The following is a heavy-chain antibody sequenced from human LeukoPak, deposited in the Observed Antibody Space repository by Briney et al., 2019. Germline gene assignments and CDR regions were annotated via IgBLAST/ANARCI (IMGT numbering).Heavy chain of an antibody. CDR3: ARELKRWLVRGFDY. J-gene: IGHJ4*02. D-gene: IGHD6-19*01. CDR1: GGSISSNNW. Sequence: SETLSLTCAVSGGSISSNNWWSWVRQPPGKGLEWIGEIYHSGSTNYNPSLKSRVTISVDTSKNQFSLKLSSVTAADTAVYYCARELKRWLVRGFDYWGQGTLVTVSS. CDR2: IYHSGST. V-gene: IGHV4-4*02.